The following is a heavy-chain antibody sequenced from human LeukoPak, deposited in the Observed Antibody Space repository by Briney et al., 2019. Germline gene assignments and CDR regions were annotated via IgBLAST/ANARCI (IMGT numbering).Heavy chain of an antibody. CDR3: ARGRVVVVAATPNWFDP. D-gene: IGHD2-15*01. V-gene: IGHV4-34*01. J-gene: IGHJ5*02. CDR2: INHSGST. CDR1: GGSFSGYY. Sequence: SETLSLTCAVYGGSFSGYYWSWIRQPPGKGLEWIGEINHSGSTNYNPSLKSRVTISVDTSKNQFSLQLNSVTPEDTAVYYCARGRVVVVAATPNWFDPWGQGTLVTVSS.